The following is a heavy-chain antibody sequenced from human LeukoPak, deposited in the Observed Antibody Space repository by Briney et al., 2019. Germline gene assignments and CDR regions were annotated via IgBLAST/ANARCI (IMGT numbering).Heavy chain of an antibody. V-gene: IGHV4-59*01. CDR2: IYYSGST. D-gene: IGHD4-23*01. CDR3: AREAPGNNYFDY. Sequence: SETQSLTCTVSGGSISSYYWSWIRQPPGKGLEWIGYIYYSGSTNYNPSLKSRVTISVDTSKNQFSLKLSSVTAADTAVYYCAREAPGNNYFDYWGQGTLVTVSS. J-gene: IGHJ4*02. CDR1: GGSISSYY.